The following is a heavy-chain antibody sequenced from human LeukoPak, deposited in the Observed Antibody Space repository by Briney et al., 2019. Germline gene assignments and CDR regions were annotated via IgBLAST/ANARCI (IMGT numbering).Heavy chain of an antibody. CDR3: ARAVVEMASMIDY. Sequence: SETLSLTCTVSGGSISSGNYYWSWIRQPAGKGLEWIGRIYTSGSTNYNPSLQSRVTISVDTSKNQFSLKLTSVTAADTAVYYCARAVVEMASMIDYWGQGIVVSVSS. CDR2: IYTSGST. D-gene: IGHD5-24*01. J-gene: IGHJ4*02. V-gene: IGHV4-61*02. CDR1: GGSISSGNYY.